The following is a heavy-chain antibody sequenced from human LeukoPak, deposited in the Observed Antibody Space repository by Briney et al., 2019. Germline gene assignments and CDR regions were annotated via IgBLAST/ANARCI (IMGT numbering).Heavy chain of an antibody. V-gene: IGHV3-48*01. Sequence: GGSLRLSCAASGFTFSSYSMNWVRQAPGKGLEWVSYISSSSSTIYYADSVKGRFTISRDNAKNSLYLQMNSLRAEDTAVYYCARGLGSYLSYYFDYWGQGTLVTVSS. CDR2: ISSSSSTI. D-gene: IGHD1-26*01. J-gene: IGHJ4*02. CDR3: ARGLGSYLSYYFDY. CDR1: GFTFSSYS.